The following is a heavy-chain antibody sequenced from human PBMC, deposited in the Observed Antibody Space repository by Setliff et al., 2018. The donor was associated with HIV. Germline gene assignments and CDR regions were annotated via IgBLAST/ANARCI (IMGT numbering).Heavy chain of an antibody. V-gene: IGHV1-69*13. CDR1: GDTFTGYT. CDR3: ARDAGYSGSAWNY. J-gene: IGHJ4*02. Sequence: ASVKVSCKSSGDTFTGYTITWVRQAPGQGLEWMGGIIPSLGTANYAQRFQGRVTFTADASTSTVHMELSSLRSEDTGMYYCARDAGYSGSAWNYWGQGTLVTVSS. D-gene: IGHD5-12*01. CDR2: IIPSLGTA.